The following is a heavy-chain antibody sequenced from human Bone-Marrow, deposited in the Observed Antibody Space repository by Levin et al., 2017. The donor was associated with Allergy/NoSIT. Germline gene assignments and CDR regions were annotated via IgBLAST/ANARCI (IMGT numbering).Heavy chain of an antibody. J-gene: IGHJ4*02. CDR3: VRDKRAGGLGPYYLYSFDY. Sequence: HAGGSLRLSCVASGFTLSNYAIHWVRQAPGKGLEWVAVMSDDGSIKDFADSVKGRFTISRDNSKNTLYLQMNSLTPEDTAVYYCVRDKRAGGLGPYYLYSFDYWGQGTLVTVSS. V-gene: IGHV3-30*03. CDR2: MSDDGSIK. CDR1: GFTLSNYA. D-gene: IGHD3-10*01.